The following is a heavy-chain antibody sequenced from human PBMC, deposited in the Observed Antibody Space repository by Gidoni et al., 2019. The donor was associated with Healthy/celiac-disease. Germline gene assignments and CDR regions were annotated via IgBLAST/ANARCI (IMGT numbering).Heavy chain of an antibody. CDR2: ISSSGSTI. CDR3: ARGETAVAGPY. D-gene: IGHD6-19*01. CDR1: GFTFSSYE. J-gene: IGHJ4*02. V-gene: IGHV3-48*03. Sequence: EVQLVESGGGLVQPGGSLRLSCAASGFTFSSYEMNWVRQAPGKGLEWVSYISSSGSTIYYADSVKGRFTISRDNAKNSLYLQMNSLRAEDMAVYYCARGETAVAGPYWGQGTLVTVSS.